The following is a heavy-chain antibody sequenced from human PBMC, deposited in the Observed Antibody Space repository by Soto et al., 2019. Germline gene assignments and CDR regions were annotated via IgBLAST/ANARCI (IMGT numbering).Heavy chain of an antibody. J-gene: IGHJ4*02. Sequence: QVQLQESGPGLVKPSQTLSLTCTVSGGSISSGGYYWSWIRQHPGKGLEWIGYIYYSGSTYYNPSLKSQVTISVGTSKNQFTLKLSSVTAAETAVYYCARQQPYYYDSSTADYCCQETLDSVSS. D-gene: IGHD3-22*01. CDR2: IYYSGST. V-gene: IGHV4-31*01. CDR1: GGSISSGGYY. CDR3: ARQQPYYYDSSTADY.